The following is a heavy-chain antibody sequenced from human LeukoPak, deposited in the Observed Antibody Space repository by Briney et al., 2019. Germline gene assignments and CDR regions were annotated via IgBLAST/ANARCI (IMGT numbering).Heavy chain of an antibody. D-gene: IGHD7-27*01. CDR1: GFTFSSYS. CDR2: ISSSSSTI. J-gene: IGHJ4*02. Sequence: PGGSLRLSCAASGFTFSSYSMNWVRQAPGKGLEWVSYISSSSSTIYYADSVKGRFTISRDNAKNSLYLQMNSLRAEDTAVYYCARDSYWGSGDGDYWGQGTLVTVSS. CDR3: ARDSYWGSGDGDY. V-gene: IGHV3-48*04.